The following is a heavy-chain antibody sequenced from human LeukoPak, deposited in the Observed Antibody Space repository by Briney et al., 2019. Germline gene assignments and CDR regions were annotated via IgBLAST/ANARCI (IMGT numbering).Heavy chain of an antibody. CDR3: ARPGGLRGFNYFDY. CDR2: INPKSGGT. J-gene: IGHJ4*02. D-gene: IGHD4-23*01. CDR1: GHTFTGYY. Sequence: ASVKVSCMASGHTFTGYYTYWVRQAPGQGLDWMGWINPKSGGTNYAQKFQGRVTMTRDTSISTAYMELSRLRSDDTAVYYCARPGGLRGFNYFDYWGQGTLVTVSS. V-gene: IGHV1-2*02.